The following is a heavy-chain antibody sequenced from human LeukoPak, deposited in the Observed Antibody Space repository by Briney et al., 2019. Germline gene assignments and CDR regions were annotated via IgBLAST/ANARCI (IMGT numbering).Heavy chain of an antibody. CDR2: IRSKAYGGTT. CDR3: TREWRVGATPQGIDP. V-gene: IGHV3-49*03. J-gene: IGHJ5*02. D-gene: IGHD1-26*01. Sequence: GGSLRLSCTASGFTFGDYAMSWFRQAPGKGLEWVGFIRSKAYGGTTEYAASVKGRFTISRDDSKSIAYLQMNSLKTEDTAVYYCTREWRVGATPQGIDPWGQGTLVTVSS. CDR1: GFTFGDYA.